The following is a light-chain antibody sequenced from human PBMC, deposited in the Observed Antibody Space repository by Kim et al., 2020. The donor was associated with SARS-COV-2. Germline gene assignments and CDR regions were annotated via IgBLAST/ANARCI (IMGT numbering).Light chain of an antibody. CDR2: GAS. V-gene: IGKV3-20*01. CDR1: QSVSSSY. Sequence: EIVLTQSPGTLSLSPGERATLSCRASQSVSSSYLGWYQQKPGHAPRLLIYGASSRATGIPDRFSGSGSGTDFTLTISRLEPEDFAVYYCQKYSSSPFTFGQGTRLEIK. J-gene: IGKJ5*01. CDR3: QKYSSSPFT.